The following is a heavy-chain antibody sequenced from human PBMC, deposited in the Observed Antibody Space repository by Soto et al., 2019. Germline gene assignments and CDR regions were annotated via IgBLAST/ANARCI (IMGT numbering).Heavy chain of an antibody. J-gene: IGHJ2*01. D-gene: IGHD2-21*02. Sequence: VQLLESGGGLVQPGGSVRLSCAASGLTFGNYAMSWVRQAPGKGLEWVSAISGDSGRTYYADSVKGRFTISRDNSKNTLYLQMNTLRAEDTGVYYCAVAPNCGRDCSAASYWYFDIWGRGTLVTVSS. CDR3: AVAPNCGRDCSAASYWYFDI. CDR2: ISGDSGRT. V-gene: IGHV3-23*01. CDR1: GLTFGNYA.